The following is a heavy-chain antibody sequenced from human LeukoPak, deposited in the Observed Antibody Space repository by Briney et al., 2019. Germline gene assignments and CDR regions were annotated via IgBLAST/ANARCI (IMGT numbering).Heavy chain of an antibody. J-gene: IGHJ5*02. CDR1: GFTFSSHG. D-gene: IGHD3-10*01. Sequence: GGTLRLSCAASGFTFSSHGMSWVRQAPGKGLEWVSGISGSGISTYYAESVKARFTISRDNSKNTVYLQRNSLRAEDTAVYYCAKEGADLLWFGDNWFDPWGQGTLVTVSS. CDR3: AKEGADLLWFGDNWFDP. V-gene: IGHV3-23*01. CDR2: ISGSGIST.